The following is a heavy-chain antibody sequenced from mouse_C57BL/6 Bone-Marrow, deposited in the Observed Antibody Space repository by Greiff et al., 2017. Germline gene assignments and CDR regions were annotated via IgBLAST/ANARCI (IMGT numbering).Heavy chain of an antibody. Sequence: VQLKESVAELVRPGASVKLSCTASGFNIKNTYMHWVKQRPEQGLEWIGRIDPANGNTKYAPKFQGKATITADTSSNTAYLQLSSLTSEDTAIXYCARAVVAEYYAMDYWGQGTSVTVSS. CDR1: GFNIKNTY. D-gene: IGHD1-1*01. V-gene: IGHV14-3*01. J-gene: IGHJ4*01. CDR3: ARAVVAEYYAMDY. CDR2: IDPANGNT.